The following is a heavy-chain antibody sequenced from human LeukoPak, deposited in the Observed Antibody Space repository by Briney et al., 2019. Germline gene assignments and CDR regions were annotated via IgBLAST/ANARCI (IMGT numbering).Heavy chain of an antibody. D-gene: IGHD3-22*01. V-gene: IGHV1-3*01. CDR1: GYTFTSYA. CDR3: AIFYDSSAGFDY. CDR2: INAGNGNT. Sequence: ASVKVSCKASGYTFTSYAMHWVRQAPGQRLEWMGWINAGNGNTKYSQKFQGRVTITRDTSASTAYMELSSLRSEDTAVYYCAIFYDSSAGFDYWGQGTLVIVSS. J-gene: IGHJ4*02.